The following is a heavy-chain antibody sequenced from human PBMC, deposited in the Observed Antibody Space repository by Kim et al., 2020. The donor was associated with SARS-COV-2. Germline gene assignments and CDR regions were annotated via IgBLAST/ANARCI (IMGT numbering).Heavy chain of an antibody. Sequence: GGSLRLSCAASGFTFSSYWMHWVRQAPGKGLVWVSCIKSDGSRANYADSVKGRFTISRDNAKNTLYLQMNSLRADDTAVYYCVRAGEYEFDYGLYVWVQG. CDR3: VRAGEYEFDYGLYV. V-gene: IGHV3-74*01. D-gene: IGHD3-16*01. J-gene: IGHJ6*01. CDR2: IKSDGSRA. CDR1: GFTFSSYW.